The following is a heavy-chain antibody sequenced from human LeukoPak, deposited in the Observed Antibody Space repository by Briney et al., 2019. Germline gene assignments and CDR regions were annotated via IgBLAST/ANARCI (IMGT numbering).Heavy chain of an antibody. D-gene: IGHD3-10*01. V-gene: IGHV3-23*01. CDR3: AKTNHFRTILVWFGEVLLDDN. J-gene: IGHJ4*02. CDR1: GFTFSRYA. Sequence: GGSLRLSCTASGFTFSRYAMAWVRQAPGQGLEWVSLISGAGDTHYADSVQGRFTISRDNSKNTLSLLISDLRAEDTAIYYCAKTNHFRTILVWFGEVLLDDNWGQGTLVTVSS. CDR2: ISGAGDT.